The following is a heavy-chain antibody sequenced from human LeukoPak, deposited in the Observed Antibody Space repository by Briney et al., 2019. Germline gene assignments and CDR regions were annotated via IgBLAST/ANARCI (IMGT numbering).Heavy chain of an antibody. J-gene: IGHJ4*02. CDR3: ATVYSPDY. CDR2: ISGSGGSR. D-gene: IGHD5-18*01. V-gene: IGHV3-23*01. Sequence: PGGSLRLSCAASGFTFSSYAMSWVRQAPGKGLEWVSAISGSGGSRYYADSVKGRFTISRDNAKNSLYLRMNSLRAEDTAVYYCATVYSPDYWGQGTLVTVSS. CDR1: GFTFSSYA.